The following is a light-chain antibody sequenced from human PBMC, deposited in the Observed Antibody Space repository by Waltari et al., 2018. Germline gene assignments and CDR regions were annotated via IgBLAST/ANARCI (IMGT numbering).Light chain of an antibody. CDR3: QQYGSSRT. CDR1: QSVSSRY. V-gene: IGKV3-20*01. J-gene: IGKJ2*01. CDR2: GAS. Sequence: EIVLTQSPGTLSLSPGERATLSCRSSQSVSSRYLACYQQKPGQAPRLLIYGASSRATGIPDRFSGSGSGTDFTLTISRMEPEDFAVYYCQQYGSSRTFGQGTKLEIK.